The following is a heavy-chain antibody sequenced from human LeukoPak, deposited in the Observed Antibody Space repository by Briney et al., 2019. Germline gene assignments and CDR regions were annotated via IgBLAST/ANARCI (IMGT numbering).Heavy chain of an antibody. D-gene: IGHD5-12*01. V-gene: IGHV3-21*01. CDR2: SGTRSGTK. J-gene: IGHJ4*02. CDR3: VRDGGVSGYDLLDY. Sequence: PGGSLRLSCAASGFTVSSLAMHWVRQAPGKGLEWVSSSGTRSGTKYYADSVKGRFTISRDSAMNSVSLRINSLRAEDTAVYYCVRDGGVSGYDLLDYWGQGTLVTVSS. CDR1: GFTVSSLA.